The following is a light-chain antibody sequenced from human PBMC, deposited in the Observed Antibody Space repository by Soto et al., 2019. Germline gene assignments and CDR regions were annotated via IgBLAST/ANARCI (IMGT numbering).Light chain of an antibody. V-gene: IGKV4-1*01. CDR1: QSVLDRSNNKNY. J-gene: IGKJ1*01. Sequence: SCKSSQSVLDRSNNKNYLAWYQQKPRQPPKMLIYWASTRESGVPDRFSGSGSGADFTLTISGLQSEDVAVYFCHQYKTSPQTFGQGTTVEIK. CDR3: HQYKTSPQT. CDR2: WAS.